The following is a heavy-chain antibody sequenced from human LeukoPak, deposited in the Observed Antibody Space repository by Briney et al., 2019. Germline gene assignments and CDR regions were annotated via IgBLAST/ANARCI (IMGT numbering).Heavy chain of an antibody. CDR2: IYYSGST. D-gene: IGHD3-3*01. Sequence: PSETLSLTCTAPGGSISSYYWSWIRQPPGKGLEWIGYIYYSGSTNYNPSLKSRVTISVDTSKNQLSLKLSSVTAADTAVYYCAGTYYGFWSGYYPHYYYYYMDVWGKGTTVTVSS. CDR3: AGTYYGFWSGYYPHYYYYYMDV. V-gene: IGHV4-59*01. CDR1: GGSISSYY. J-gene: IGHJ6*03.